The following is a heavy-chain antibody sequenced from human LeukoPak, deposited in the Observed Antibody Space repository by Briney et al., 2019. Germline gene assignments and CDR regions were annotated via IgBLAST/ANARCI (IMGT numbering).Heavy chain of an antibody. D-gene: IGHD5-18*01. J-gene: IGHJ4*02. CDR3: AKDLRTGAQYSYGYYETLIFDY. V-gene: IGHV3-23*01. CDR1: GFTFSSYA. Sequence: GGSLRLSCAASGFTFSSYAMSWVRQAPGKGLEWVSAISGSGGSTYYADSVKGRFTISRDNSKNTLYLQMNSLRAEDTAVYYCAKDLRTGAQYSYGYYETLIFDYWGQGTLVTVSS. CDR2: ISGSGGST.